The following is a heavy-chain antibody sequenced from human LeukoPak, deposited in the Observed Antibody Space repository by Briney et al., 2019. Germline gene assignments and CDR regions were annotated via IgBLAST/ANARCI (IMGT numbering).Heavy chain of an antibody. CDR3: ARLPEWLHFDS. J-gene: IGHJ4*02. CDR2: IYYTGST. CDR1: GGSISSSTYY. D-gene: IGHD6-19*01. Sequence: SETLSLACTVSGGSISSSTYYWGWIRQPPGKGLEWIGSIYYTGSTYYNPSLKSRVTISVDTSKNQFSLKLTSVTAADTAVYYCARLPEWLHFDSWGQGTLVTVSS. V-gene: IGHV4-39*01.